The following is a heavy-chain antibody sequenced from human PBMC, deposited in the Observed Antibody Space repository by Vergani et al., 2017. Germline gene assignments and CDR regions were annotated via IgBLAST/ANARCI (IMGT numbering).Heavy chain of an antibody. Sequence: QAQLQESGPGLVKPSETLSLTCSVSGGSITNNFWSWIRRPQAKGLEWIGYIHHSGATNSKSSLRSRVSISIDTSKSSFSLRLSSVTTADTAMYYCARDTFRFDSENYDDVFDSWGQGTMVIVSS. D-gene: IGHD3-16*01. CDR2: IHHSGAT. CDR3: ARDTFRFDSENYDDVFDS. J-gene: IGHJ3*02. CDR1: GGSITNNF. V-gene: IGHV4-59*01.